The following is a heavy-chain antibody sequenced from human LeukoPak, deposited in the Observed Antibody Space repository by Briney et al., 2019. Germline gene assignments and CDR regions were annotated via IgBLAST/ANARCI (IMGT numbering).Heavy chain of an antibody. Sequence: SETLSLTCTVSGGSISSYYWSWIRQPAGKGLGWIGRIYTSGSTNYNPSLKSRVTMSVDTSKNQFSLKLSSVTAADAAVYYCARTSGWYRAGEYYFDYWGQGTLVTVSS. V-gene: IGHV4-4*07. CDR3: ARTSGWYRAGEYYFDY. CDR1: GGSISSYY. CDR2: IYTSGST. J-gene: IGHJ4*02. D-gene: IGHD6-19*01.